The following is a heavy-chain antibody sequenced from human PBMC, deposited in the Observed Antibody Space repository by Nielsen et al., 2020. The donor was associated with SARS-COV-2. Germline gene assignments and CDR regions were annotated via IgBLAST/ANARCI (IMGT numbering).Heavy chain of an antibody. D-gene: IGHD4-17*01. V-gene: IGHV3-30*18. CDR3: AKIATVKTIYYSDLDV. CDR1: GFTFSTYG. Sequence: GESLKISCAASGFTFSTYGMHWVRQAPGKGLEWVAVITHDGSYRYYADSVKGRFTISRDNSKNTLYLQMNSLSAKDTAHYFCAKIATVKTIYYSDLDVWGQGTTVAVSS. J-gene: IGHJ6*02. CDR2: ITHDGSYR.